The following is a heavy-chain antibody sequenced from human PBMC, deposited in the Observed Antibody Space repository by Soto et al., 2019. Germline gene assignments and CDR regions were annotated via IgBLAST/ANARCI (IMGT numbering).Heavy chain of an antibody. D-gene: IGHD2-21*02. CDR1: GYTFTSYA. Sequence: GASVKVSCKASGYTFTSYAMHWVGQAPGQRLEWMGWINAGNGNTKYSQKFQGRVTITRDTSASTAYMELSSLRSEDTAVYYCARSIVVVTALDYWGQGTLVTVSS. V-gene: IGHV1-3*01. CDR2: INAGNGNT. CDR3: ARSIVVVTALDY. J-gene: IGHJ4*02.